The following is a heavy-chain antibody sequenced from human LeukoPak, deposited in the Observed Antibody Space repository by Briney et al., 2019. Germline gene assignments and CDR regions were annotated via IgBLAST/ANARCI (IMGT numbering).Heavy chain of an antibody. CDR1: GGSFSGYY. Sequence: SSETLSLTCAVYGGSFSGYYWSWIRQPPGKGLEWIGEINHSGSTNYNPSLKSRVTISVDTSKNQFSLKLSSVTAADTAVYYCARDRGYEYDYWGQGTLVTVSS. D-gene: IGHD5-12*01. CDR3: ARDRGYEYDY. CDR2: INHSGST. J-gene: IGHJ4*02. V-gene: IGHV4-34*01.